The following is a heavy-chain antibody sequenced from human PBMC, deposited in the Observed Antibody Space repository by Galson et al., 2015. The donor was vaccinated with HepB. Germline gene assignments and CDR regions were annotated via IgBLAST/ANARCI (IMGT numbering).Heavy chain of an antibody. CDR3: AAELSVVVPAAIPDTEYFQH. D-gene: IGHD2-2*01. Sequence: SVKVSCKASGFTFTSSAMQWVRQARGQRLEWIGWIVVGSGNTNYAQKFQERVTITRDMSTSTAYMELSSLRSEDTAVYYCAAELSVVVPAAIPDTEYFQHWGQGTPVTVSS. J-gene: IGHJ1*01. CDR2: IVVGSGNT. CDR1: GFTFTSSA. V-gene: IGHV1-58*02.